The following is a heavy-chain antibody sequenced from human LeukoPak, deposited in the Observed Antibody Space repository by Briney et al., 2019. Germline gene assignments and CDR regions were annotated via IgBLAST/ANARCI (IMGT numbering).Heavy chain of an antibody. CDR3: ARAVTATEGY. CDR1: GFTFSSYC. CDR2: INDDGSDK. J-gene: IGHJ4*02. D-gene: IGHD5-18*01. Sequence: GGSLRLSCAASGFTFSSYCMTWVRQAPGKGLEWVASINDDGSDKYYVDSVKGRFTISRDNAQKSLYLEMKSLRAKDTAVYYCARAVTATEGYWGQGTLVTVSS. V-gene: IGHV3-7*03.